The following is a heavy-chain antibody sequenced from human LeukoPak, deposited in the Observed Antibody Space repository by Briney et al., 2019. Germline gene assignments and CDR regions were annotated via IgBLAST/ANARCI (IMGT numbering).Heavy chain of an antibody. CDR2: ISYDGSNK. CDR1: GFTFSSYG. CDR3: AKDQQWRNPGTTVRGFDY. J-gene: IGHJ4*02. V-gene: IGHV3-30*18. D-gene: IGHD4-17*01. Sequence: GGSLRLSCAASGFTFSSYGMHWVRQAPGKGLEWVAVISYDGSNKYYADSVKGRFTISRDNSKNTLYLQMNSLRAEDTAVYYCAKDQQWRNPGTTVRGFDYWGQGTLVTVSS.